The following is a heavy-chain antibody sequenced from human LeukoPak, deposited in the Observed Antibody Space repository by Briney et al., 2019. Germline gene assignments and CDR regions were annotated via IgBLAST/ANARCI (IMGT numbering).Heavy chain of an antibody. CDR1: GGSFSGYY. V-gene: IGHV4-34*01. D-gene: IGHD2-15*01. Sequence: SETLSLTCPVYGGSFSGYYWSWIRQPPAPGLEWSGEINHSVNSNYNPSLKSRVTISVDPSKNQFSMKLSSVTAADTAVYYCARGEIRCSGGSCYRALYYYYGMDVWGQGTTVTVSS. CDR2: INHSVNS. J-gene: IGHJ6*02. CDR3: ARGEIRCSGGSCYRALYYYYGMDV.